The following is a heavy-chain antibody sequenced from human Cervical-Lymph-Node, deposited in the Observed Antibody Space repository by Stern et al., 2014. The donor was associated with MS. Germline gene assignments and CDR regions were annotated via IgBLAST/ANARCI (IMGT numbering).Heavy chain of an antibody. J-gene: IGHJ4*02. CDR1: GFTFSDYY. V-gene: IGHV3-11*01. CDR2: ITSGGGTI. CDR3: ARDIHSTSGYSYGLGF. D-gene: IGHD5-18*01. Sequence: DQLVESGGGLVKPGGSLRLSCAASGFTFSDYYMSWIRQAPGTGLEWVSYITSGGGTIYYADSVKGRFTISRDNAKNSLYLQMNSLRAEDTAVYYCARDIHSTSGYSYGLGFWGQGTLVTVSS.